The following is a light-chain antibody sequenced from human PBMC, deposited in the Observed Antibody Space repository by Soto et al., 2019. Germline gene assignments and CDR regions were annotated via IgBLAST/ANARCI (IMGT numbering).Light chain of an antibody. V-gene: IGKV3-20*01. Sequence: ENGLRQSPGTVSLSPGERATLSCRASQSVSSSYLAWYQQKPGQAPRLLIYGASSRATGIPDRFSGSGSGTDFTLTISRLEPEDFAVYYCQQYGSSAYTFGQGTKLEIK. CDR3: QQYGSSAYT. J-gene: IGKJ2*01. CDR1: QSVSSSY. CDR2: GAS.